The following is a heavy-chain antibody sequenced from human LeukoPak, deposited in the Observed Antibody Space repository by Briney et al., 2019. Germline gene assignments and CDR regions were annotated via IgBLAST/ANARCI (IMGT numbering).Heavy chain of an antibody. CDR3: AKAGSTYFAY. V-gene: IGHV3-30*18. CDR1: GFTLDRHG. Sequence: PGGSLRLSCAASGFTLDRHGMHWVRQAPGKGLEWLSVISNDGSNIYYADSVKGRFTISRDTYKNTLYLQMNSLRAEDTAVYYCAKAGSTYFAYWGQGTLVTVSS. J-gene: IGHJ4*02. CDR2: ISNDGSNI.